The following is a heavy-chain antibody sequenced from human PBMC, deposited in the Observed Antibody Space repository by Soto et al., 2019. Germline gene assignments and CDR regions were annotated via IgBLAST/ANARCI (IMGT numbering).Heavy chain of an antibody. CDR1: VFTFRSYC. CDR3: AKEGSHRGGKFES. V-gene: IGHV3-30*18. CDR2: ISYDGSNR. Sequence: GGCXRLSGASAVFTFRSYCSHWVRQAPGKGPEFVAVISYDGSNRYYADSVKGRFNISRYNSKNTLYLQMNSLRAEDTAVYYCAKEGSHRGGKFESWGPGTLVTVS. D-gene: IGHD3-10*01. J-gene: IGHJ4*02.